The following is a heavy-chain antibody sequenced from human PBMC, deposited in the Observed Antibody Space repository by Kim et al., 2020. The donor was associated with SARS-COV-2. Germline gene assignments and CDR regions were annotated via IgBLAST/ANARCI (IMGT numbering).Heavy chain of an antibody. CDR2: IYYSGST. CDR1: GGSISSGGYY. CDR3: ARVHQRSGSHYDSSGYSGVDY. V-gene: IGHV4-31*03. D-gene: IGHD3-22*01. J-gene: IGHJ4*02. Sequence: SETLSLTCTVSGGSISSGGYYWSWIRQHPGKGLEWIGYIYYSGSTYYNPSLKSRVTISVDTSKNQFSLKLCSVTAADTAVYYCARVHQRSGSHYDSSGYSGVDYWGQGTLVTVSS.